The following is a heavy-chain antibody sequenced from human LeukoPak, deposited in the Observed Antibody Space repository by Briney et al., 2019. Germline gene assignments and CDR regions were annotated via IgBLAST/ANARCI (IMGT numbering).Heavy chain of an antibody. CDR3: ARHIAAAQVDY. D-gene: IGHD6-13*01. CDR2: IYYSGST. V-gene: IGHV4-59*08. J-gene: IGHJ4*02. Sequence: SETLSLTCTVSGGSISSYYWSWIRQPPGNGLEWIGYIYYSGSTNYNPSLKSRATISVDTSKNQFSLKLSSVTAADTAVYYCARHIAAAQVDYWGQGTLVTVSS. CDR1: GGSISSYY.